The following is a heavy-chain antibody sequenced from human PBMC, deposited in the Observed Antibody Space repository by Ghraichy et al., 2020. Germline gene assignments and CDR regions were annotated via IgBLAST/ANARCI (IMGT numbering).Heavy chain of an antibody. J-gene: IGHJ5*02. CDR2: IIPIFGTA. D-gene: IGHD2-8*01. CDR1: GGTFSSYA. CDR3: ARGAGRVLPRGWFDP. Sequence: SVKVSCKASGGTFSSYAISWVRQAPGQGLEWMGGIIPIFGTANYAQKFQGRVTITADESTSTAYMELSSLRSEDTAVYYCARGAGRVLPRGWFDPWGQGTLVTVSS. V-gene: IGHV1-69*13.